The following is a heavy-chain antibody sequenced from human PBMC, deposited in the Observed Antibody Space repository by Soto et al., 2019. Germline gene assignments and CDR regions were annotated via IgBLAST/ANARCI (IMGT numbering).Heavy chain of an antibody. CDR3: ARTSAAGNNYYVMDV. V-gene: IGHV5-51*01. CDR1: GYKPSTWHNFTSYW. CDR2: IYPGDSDT. J-gene: IGHJ6*02. Sequence: GESLKISCKGSGYKPSTWHNFTSYWIAWVRQMPGEGLEWMGIIYPGDSDTRYSPSFQGQVTISADKSINTVYLQWSSLKASDTAMYYCARTSAAGNNYYVMDVWGQGTTVTVSS. D-gene: IGHD6-13*01.